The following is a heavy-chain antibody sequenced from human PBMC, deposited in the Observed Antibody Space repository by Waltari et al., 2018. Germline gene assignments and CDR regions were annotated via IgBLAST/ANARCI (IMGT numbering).Heavy chain of an antibody. J-gene: IGHJ4*02. CDR3: ATKGVGGFEFYFDK. D-gene: IGHD5-12*01. Sequence: FKSFGMHWIRQAPGKGLEWVAVVSYDGGNTNYADSVKGRFTISRDNSNNTLYLQMKSLRTEDTAVYYCATKGVGGFEFYFDKWGQGTLVTVSS. CDR2: VSYDGGNT. CDR1: FKSFG. V-gene: IGHV3-30*03.